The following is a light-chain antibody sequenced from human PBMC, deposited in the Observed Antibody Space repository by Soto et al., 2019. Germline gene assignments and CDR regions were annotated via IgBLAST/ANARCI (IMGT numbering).Light chain of an antibody. CDR2: DVS. CDR3: CSSAGTYTSV. CDR1: SSDVGGYNY. J-gene: IGLJ3*02. V-gene: IGLV2-11*01. Sequence: QSVLTQPRSVSGSPGQSVTISCTGTSSDVGGYNYVSWYQQHPGKAPKLIIYDVSKRPSGVPDRFSGSKSGNTASLTISGLQAEDEADYYCCSSAGTYTSVFGGGTKLTV.